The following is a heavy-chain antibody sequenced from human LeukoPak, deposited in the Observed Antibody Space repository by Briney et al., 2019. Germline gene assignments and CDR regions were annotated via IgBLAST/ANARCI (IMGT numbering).Heavy chain of an antibody. V-gene: IGHV4-34*01. CDR2: INHSGST. Sequence: SETLSLTCAVYGGSFNGYYWSWIRQPPGKGLEWIGEINHSGSTNYNPSLKSRVTISVDTSKNQFSLKLSSVTAADTAVYYCARLGGYSYGYGYWGQGTLVTVSS. J-gene: IGHJ4*02. CDR3: ARLGGYSYGYGY. D-gene: IGHD5-18*01. CDR1: GGSFNGYY.